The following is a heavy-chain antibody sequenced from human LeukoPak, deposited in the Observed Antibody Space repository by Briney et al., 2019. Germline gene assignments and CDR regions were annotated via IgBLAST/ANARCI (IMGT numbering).Heavy chain of an antibody. CDR1: GGSISTYY. J-gene: IGHJ4*02. D-gene: IGHD5-24*01. CDR2: IYHSGST. V-gene: IGHV4-59*01. CDR3: ARDTRNRDGYNYSDY. Sequence: SETLSLTCTVSGGSISTYYWSWIRQPPGKGLEWIGYIYHSGSTKYNPSLKSRVTISVDTSQNQFSLKLSSVTAADTAVYYCARDTRNRDGYNYSDYWGQGTLVTVSS.